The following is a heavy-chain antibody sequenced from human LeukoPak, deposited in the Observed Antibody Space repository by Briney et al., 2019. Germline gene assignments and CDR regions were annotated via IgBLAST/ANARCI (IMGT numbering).Heavy chain of an antibody. J-gene: IGHJ4*02. CDR1: GFTFSSYA. V-gene: IGHV3-23*01. CDR3: ARDSWDSRGQGNY. CDR2: ISGSGGAT. D-gene: IGHD6-19*01. Sequence: ESGGSLRLSCAASGFTFSSYAMSWVRQAPGKGLEWVSAISGSGGATYYADSVKGRFTISRDNSKNTLYLQMNGLRAEDTGVYYCARDSWDSRGQGNYWGQGTLVTVSS.